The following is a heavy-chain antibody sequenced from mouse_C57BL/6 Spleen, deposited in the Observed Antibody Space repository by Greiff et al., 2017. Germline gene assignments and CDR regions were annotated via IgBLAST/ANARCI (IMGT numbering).Heavy chain of an antibody. CDR3: AKEGDDYAMGD. D-gene: IGHD3-3*01. Sequence: EVQLQQSGPELVKPGASVKIPCKASGYTFTDYNMDWVKQSHGKSLEWIGDINPNNGGTNYNQKFKGKATLTVAKSSSTAYMELRSLTSEDTAVYYCAKEGDDYAMGDWGQGTTVTVAT. J-gene: IGHJ4*01. CDR1: GYTFTDYN. V-gene: IGHV1-18*01. CDR2: INPNNGGT.